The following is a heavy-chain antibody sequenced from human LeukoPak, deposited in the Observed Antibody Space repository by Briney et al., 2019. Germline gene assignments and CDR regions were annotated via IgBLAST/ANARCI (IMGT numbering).Heavy chain of an antibody. CDR2: IYTGGTT. V-gene: IGHV3-53*01. CDR3: TRHPAEGDY. J-gene: IGHJ4*02. D-gene: IGHD2-15*01. CDR1: GFTVNSNY. Sequence: GGSLRLSCAASGFTVNSNYMSWVRQAPGKGLEWVSVIYTGGTTDYADSVKGRFTISRDNSKNTLFLQMNSLRAEDTAVYYCTRHPAEGDYWGQGTLVTVSS.